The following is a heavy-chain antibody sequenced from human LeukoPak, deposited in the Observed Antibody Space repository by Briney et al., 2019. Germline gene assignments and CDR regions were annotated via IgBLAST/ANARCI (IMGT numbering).Heavy chain of an antibody. V-gene: IGHV3-30*04. CDR1: GFTFSNYA. J-gene: IGHJ4*02. CDR2: ISFDGSNK. D-gene: IGHD6-6*01. Sequence: GRSLRLSCAASGFTFSNYAIHWVRQAPGKGLEWVAVISFDGSNKYYADSVKGRFTISRDNSKNTLFLQMNSLRAEDTAVYYCATSPGLGYSSSLTGVDYWGQGTLVTVSS. CDR3: ATSPGLGYSSSLTGVDY.